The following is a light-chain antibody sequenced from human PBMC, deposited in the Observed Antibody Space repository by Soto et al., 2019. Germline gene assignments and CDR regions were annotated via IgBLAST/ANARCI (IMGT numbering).Light chain of an antibody. CDR3: QQYGSSPT. J-gene: IGKJ4*01. CDR1: QSVSSN. CDR2: GAS. Sequence: EIVMTQSPATLSVSPGERATLSCRASQSVSSNLAWYQQKPGQAPRLLVYGASTRATGIPARFSGSGSGTQFTLTISSLQSEDFAVYFCQQYGSSPTFGGGTKVEIK. V-gene: IGKV3-15*01.